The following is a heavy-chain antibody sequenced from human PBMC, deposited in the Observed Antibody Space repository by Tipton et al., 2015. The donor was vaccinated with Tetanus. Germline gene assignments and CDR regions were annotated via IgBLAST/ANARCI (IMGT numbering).Heavy chain of an antibody. CDR3: ARNGSVTPRTLYYRYNGMDV. CDR2: INHSGST. Sequence: LRLSCAVYGGSFSGYYWSWIRQPPGKGLEWIGEINHSGSTNYNPSLKSRVTISVDTSKNQFSLKLSSVTAADTAVYYCARNGSVTPRTLYYRYNGMDVWGQGTTVTVSS. D-gene: IGHD2-21*02. CDR1: GGSFSGYY. V-gene: IGHV4-34*01. J-gene: IGHJ6*02.